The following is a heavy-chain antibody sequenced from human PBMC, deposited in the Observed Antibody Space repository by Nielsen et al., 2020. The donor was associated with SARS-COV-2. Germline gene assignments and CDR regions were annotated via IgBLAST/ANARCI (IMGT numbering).Heavy chain of an antibody. CDR3: ARVGDYDILIN. J-gene: IGHJ4*02. CDR2: ISSSSSTI. CDR1: GFTFSSYS. Sequence: GGSLRLSCAASGFTFSSYSMNWVRQAPGKGLEWVSYISSSSSTIYYADSVKGRFTISRDNAKNSLYLQMNSLRSEDTAVYYCARVGDYDILINWGQGILVTVSS. V-gene: IGHV3-48*01. D-gene: IGHD3-9*01.